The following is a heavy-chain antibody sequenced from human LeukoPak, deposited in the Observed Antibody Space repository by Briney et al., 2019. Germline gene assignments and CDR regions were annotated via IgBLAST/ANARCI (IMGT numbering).Heavy chain of an antibody. Sequence: PGGSLRLSCAASGFTYNSYGMHWVRQAPGKGLEWVAFIRYDGSNKYYADSVKGRFTISRDNSKNTLYLQMNSLRTEDTAVYYCAKDRDGTGWNLVGYWGQGTLVTVSS. D-gene: IGHD1-1*01. CDR2: IRYDGSNK. CDR1: GFTYNSYG. J-gene: IGHJ4*02. V-gene: IGHV3-30*02. CDR3: AKDRDGTGWNLVGY.